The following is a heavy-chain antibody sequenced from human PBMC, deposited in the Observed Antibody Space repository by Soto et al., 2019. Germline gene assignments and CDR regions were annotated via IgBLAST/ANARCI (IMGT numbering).Heavy chain of an antibody. V-gene: IGHV3-21*01. CDR2: ISSSSSYI. Sequence: EVQLVESGGGLVKPGGSLRLSCAASGFTFSSYSMNWVRQAPGKGLEWVSSISSSSSYIYYADSVKGRFTISRDNAKNSLYLQMNSLRAEDTAVYYCASMEAAAWGYYYYGMDVWGQGTTVTVSS. D-gene: IGHD7-27*01. CDR3: ASMEAAAWGYYYYGMDV. CDR1: GFTFSSYS. J-gene: IGHJ6*02.